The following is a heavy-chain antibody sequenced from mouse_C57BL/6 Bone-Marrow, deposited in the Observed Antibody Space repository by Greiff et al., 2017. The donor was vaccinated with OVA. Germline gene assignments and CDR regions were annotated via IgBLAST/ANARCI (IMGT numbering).Heavy chain of an antibody. J-gene: IGHJ3*01. CDR3: ARPGNAY. CDR2: ISSGGSYT. CDR1: GFTFSSYG. D-gene: IGHD4-1*01. V-gene: IGHV5-6*01. Sequence: EVNVVESGGDLVKPGGSLKLSCAASGFTFSSYGMSWVRQTPDKRLEWVATISSGGSYTYYPDSVKGRFTISRDNAKNTLYLQMSSLKSEDTAMYYCARPGNAYWGQGTLVTVSA.